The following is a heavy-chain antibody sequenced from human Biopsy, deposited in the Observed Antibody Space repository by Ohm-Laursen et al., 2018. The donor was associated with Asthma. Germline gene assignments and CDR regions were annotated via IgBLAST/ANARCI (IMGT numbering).Heavy chain of an antibody. Sequence: ASVKVSCKAPGGTFSNFAISWVRQAPGQGLEWLGGIMTVFGTTNYAQKFQGRVTITAEESTSTAYMEVTSLRSEDTAIYYCARCQVGYSSGWSLLLKKIYYPGMDVWGQGTAVTVSS. J-gene: IGHJ6*02. CDR1: GGTFSNFA. V-gene: IGHV1-69*13. CDR3: ARCQVGYSSGWSLLLKKIYYPGMDV. D-gene: IGHD6-19*01. CDR2: IMTVFGTT.